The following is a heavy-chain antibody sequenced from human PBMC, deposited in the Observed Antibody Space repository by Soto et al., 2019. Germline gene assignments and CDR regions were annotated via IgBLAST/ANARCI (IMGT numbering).Heavy chain of an antibody. J-gene: IGHJ4*02. Sequence: VGSLRLSCACSVFTFSSYAFTCVRHSPGKWLEWVSTISGTGGNTYYADSVKGRFTVSRDSSKHTVNLHMNSLRAEDTAVYYCTTGRIRREYQFDYLGQGTLVTVSS. D-gene: IGHD2-2*01. CDR3: TTGRIRREYQFDY. CDR2: ISGTGGNT. V-gene: IGHV3-23*01. CDR1: VFTFSSYA.